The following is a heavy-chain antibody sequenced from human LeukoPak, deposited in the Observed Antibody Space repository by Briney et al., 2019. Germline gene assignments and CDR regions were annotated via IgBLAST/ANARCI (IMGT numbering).Heavy chain of an antibody. Sequence: SETLSLTCAVYGGSFSGYYWSWIRQPPGKGLEWIGEINHSESTNYNPSLKSRVTISVDTSKNQFSLKLSSVTAADTAVYYCARAAPYYRWFDPWGQGTLVTVSS. CDR1: GGSFSGYY. D-gene: IGHD3-10*01. CDR3: ARAAPYYRWFDP. J-gene: IGHJ5*02. V-gene: IGHV4-34*01. CDR2: INHSEST.